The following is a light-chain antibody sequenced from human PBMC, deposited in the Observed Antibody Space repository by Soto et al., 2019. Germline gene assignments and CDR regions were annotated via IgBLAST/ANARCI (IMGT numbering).Light chain of an antibody. Sequence: DIPMTQSPSSLSASVGDRVTITCRASQSISNYLNWYQQRPGKAPKLLIYAASSLQSGVPSRFSGSGSGTDFTLTISSLQPEDFATYFCLQSFSTPGSFGQGTKLDIK. J-gene: IGKJ2*01. CDR1: QSISNY. V-gene: IGKV1-39*01. CDR2: AAS. CDR3: LQSFSTPGS.